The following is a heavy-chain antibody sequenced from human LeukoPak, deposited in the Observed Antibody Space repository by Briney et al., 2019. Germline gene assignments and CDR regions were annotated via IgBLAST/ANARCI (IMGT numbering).Heavy chain of an antibody. CDR1: GGSISSGGYS. Sequence: SQTLSLTCTVSGGSISSGGYSWSWIRQHPGKGLEWIGYIYYSGITYYNPSLKSRVTISVDTSKNQFSLKLSSVTAADTAVYYCASGSPNGAAAGIPFDYWGQGTLVTVSS. CDR2: IYYSGIT. J-gene: IGHJ4*02. D-gene: IGHD6-13*01. CDR3: ASGSPNGAAAGIPFDY. V-gene: IGHV4-31*03.